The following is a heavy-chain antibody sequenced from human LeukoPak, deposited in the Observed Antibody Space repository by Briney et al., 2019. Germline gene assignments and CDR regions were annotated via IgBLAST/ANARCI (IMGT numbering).Heavy chain of an antibody. CDR3: SRGSYNSGGTSDY. D-gene: IGHD2-15*01. V-gene: IGHV3-21*01. CDR2: ISTSGNYI. CDR1: GFTFSSYS. J-gene: IGHJ4*02. Sequence: GGSLRLSCAASGFTFSSYSMSWVRQAPGKGLEWVSYISTSGNYIYYADSVKGRFTISRDNAKNSLYLQMNSLRAEDTAVYYCSRGSYNSGGTSDYWGQGNLVTVSS.